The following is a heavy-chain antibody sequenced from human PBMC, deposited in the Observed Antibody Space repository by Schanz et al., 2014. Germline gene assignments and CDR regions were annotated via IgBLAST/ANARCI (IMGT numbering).Heavy chain of an antibody. V-gene: IGHV4-59*01. J-gene: IGHJ6*02. CDR3: ARAEINSGYARYYYGMDV. CDR2: IYYSGST. CDR1: GGSISHYY. D-gene: IGHD5-12*01. Sequence: QVQLQESGPGLVKPSETLSLTCTVSGGSISHYYWSWIRQPPGKGLEWIGYIYYSGSTNYNPSLKSRVTISVDTSKNQFSLKLSSVTAADTAVYYCARAEINSGYARYYYGMDVWGQGTTVTVSS.